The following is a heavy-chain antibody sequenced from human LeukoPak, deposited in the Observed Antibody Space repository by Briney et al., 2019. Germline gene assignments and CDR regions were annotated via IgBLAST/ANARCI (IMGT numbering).Heavy chain of an antibody. V-gene: IGHV5-51*01. Sequence: GESLKISCKGCGYSFTSYWIGCVRQMPGKGLEWMGIIYPGDSDTRYSPSFQGQVTISADKSISTAYLQWSSLKASDTAMYYCARRDREMATIHDVFDIWGQGTMVTVSS. J-gene: IGHJ3*02. CDR1: GYSFTSYW. D-gene: IGHD5-24*01. CDR2: IYPGDSDT. CDR3: ARRDREMATIHDVFDI.